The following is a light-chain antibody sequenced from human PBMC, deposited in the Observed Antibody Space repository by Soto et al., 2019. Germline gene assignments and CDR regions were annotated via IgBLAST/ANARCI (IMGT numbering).Light chain of an antibody. J-gene: IGKJ2*01. Sequence: EIVLTQSPGTLSLSPGERATLSCRASQSVRSSYLAWYQQKPGQAPRLLIYGASSRATGIPDRFSGSGSGTDFTLTISRLEPEDFAVYYCQQYGSSPPYTLGQGTKREIK. V-gene: IGKV3-20*01. CDR3: QQYGSSPPYT. CDR1: QSVRSSY. CDR2: GAS.